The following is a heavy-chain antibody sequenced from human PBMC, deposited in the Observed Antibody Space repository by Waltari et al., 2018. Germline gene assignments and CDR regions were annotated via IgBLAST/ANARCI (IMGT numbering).Heavy chain of an antibody. Sequence: QMQLVQSGPEVKKPGTSVKVSCKASGFTFTSSAVQWVRQARGQRLEWTGWFFVGSGNTTYAQKYQERVTIPRDMSTSTAYMELSSLRSEDTAVYYCAADGTAMTVLEYYGMDVWGQGTTVTVSS. CDR2: FFVGSGNT. CDR1: GFTFTSSA. V-gene: IGHV1-58*01. D-gene: IGHD5-18*01. J-gene: IGHJ6*02. CDR3: AADGTAMTVLEYYGMDV.